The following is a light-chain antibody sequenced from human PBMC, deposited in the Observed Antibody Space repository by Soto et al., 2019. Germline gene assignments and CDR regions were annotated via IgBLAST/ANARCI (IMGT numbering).Light chain of an antibody. Sequence: DIQMTQSPSSLSASVGDRVTITCRASQSMSSYLNWYQQKPGKAPKLLIYAASSLQSGVPSRFSGSGSGTDFTLTISSLQPEDFATYYCQQSYSNPKTFGQGTKVELK. CDR2: AAS. V-gene: IGKV1-39*01. J-gene: IGKJ1*01. CDR3: QQSYSNPKT. CDR1: QSMSSY.